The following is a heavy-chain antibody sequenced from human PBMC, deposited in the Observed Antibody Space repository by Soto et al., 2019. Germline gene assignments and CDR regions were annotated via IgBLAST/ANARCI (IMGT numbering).Heavy chain of an antibody. CDR1: GFTFSSYD. V-gene: IGHV3-13*01. Sequence: EVQLVESGGGLVQPGGSLRLSCAASGFTFSSYDMHWVRQATGKGLEWVSAIGTAGDTYYPGAVKGRFTISRENAKNSLYLQMNSLRAGDTAVYYCAREGDYGDSHAFDIWGQGTMVTVSS. D-gene: IGHD4-17*01. CDR3: AREGDYGDSHAFDI. J-gene: IGHJ3*02. CDR2: IGTAGDT.